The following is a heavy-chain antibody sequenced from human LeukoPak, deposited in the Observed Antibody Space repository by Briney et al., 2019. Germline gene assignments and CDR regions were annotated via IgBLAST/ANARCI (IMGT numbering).Heavy chain of an antibody. D-gene: IGHD3-22*01. CDR1: GGSISSYY. Sequence: PSETLSLTCTVSGGSISSYYWSWIRQPPGEGLEWIGYIYYSGSTNYNPSLKSRVTISVDTSKNQFSLKLSSVTAADTAVYYCASAYDSSGYNAFDIWGQGTMVTVSS. J-gene: IGHJ3*02. CDR2: IYYSGST. V-gene: IGHV4-59*01. CDR3: ASAYDSSGYNAFDI.